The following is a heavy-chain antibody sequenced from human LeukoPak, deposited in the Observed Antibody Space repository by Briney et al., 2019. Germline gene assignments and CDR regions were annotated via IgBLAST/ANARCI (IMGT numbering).Heavy chain of an antibody. Sequence: SETLSLTCAVYGGSFSGYYWSWIRQPPGKGLEWIGETNHSGSTNYNPSLKSRVTISVDTSKNQFSLKLSSVTAADTAVYYCARGRYSYGSKFFDYWGQGTLVTVSS. V-gene: IGHV4-34*01. CDR2: TNHSGST. D-gene: IGHD5-18*01. CDR3: ARGRYSYGSKFFDY. CDR1: GGSFSGYY. J-gene: IGHJ4*02.